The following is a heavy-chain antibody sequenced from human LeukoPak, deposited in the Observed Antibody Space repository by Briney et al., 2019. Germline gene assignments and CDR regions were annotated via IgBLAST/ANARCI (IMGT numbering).Heavy chain of an antibody. V-gene: IGHV3-20*04. Sequence: GGSLRLTCAASGFTFDDYAMSWVRQAPGKGLEWVSGINWNGGSTGYADSVKGRFTISRDNAKNSLYLQMNSLRAEDSAVYYCARDGHSSWDFDYWGQGTLVTVSS. D-gene: IGHD2-2*01. J-gene: IGHJ4*02. CDR1: GFTFDDYA. CDR2: INWNGGST. CDR3: ARDGHSSWDFDY.